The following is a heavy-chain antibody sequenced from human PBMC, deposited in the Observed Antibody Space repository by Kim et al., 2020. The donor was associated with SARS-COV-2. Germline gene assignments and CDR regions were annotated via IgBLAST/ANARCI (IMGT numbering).Heavy chain of an antibody. Sequence: GRFTISRDNAKNSLYLQMNSLRDEDTAVYYCARDKRNYYDSSGSDAFDIWGQGTMVTVSS. J-gene: IGHJ3*02. CDR3: ARDKRNYYDSSGSDAFDI. V-gene: IGHV3-48*02. D-gene: IGHD3-22*01.